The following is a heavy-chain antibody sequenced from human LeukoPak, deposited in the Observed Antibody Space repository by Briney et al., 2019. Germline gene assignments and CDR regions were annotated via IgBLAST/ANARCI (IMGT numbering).Heavy chain of an antibody. CDR2: ISSSSSYI. J-gene: IGHJ6*02. D-gene: IGHD3-3*01. V-gene: IGHV3-21*01. CDR1: GFTFSSYS. CDR3: ARARNYDFWSGLKFYYYGMDV. Sequence: GGSLRLSCAASGFTFSSYSMNWVRQAPGKGLEWVSSISSSSSYIYYAGSVKGRFTISRDNAKNSLYLQMNSLRAEDTAVYYCARARNYDFWSGLKFYYYGMDVWGQGTTVTVSS.